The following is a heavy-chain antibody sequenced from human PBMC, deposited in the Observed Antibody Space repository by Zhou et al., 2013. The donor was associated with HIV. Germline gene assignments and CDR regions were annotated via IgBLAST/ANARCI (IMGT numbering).Heavy chain of an antibody. D-gene: IGHD4-4*01. V-gene: IGHV1-2*02. CDR1: GYTFTGYH. CDR3: ARDIPILSVTTLDY. CDR2: INPNSGGT. Sequence: QVHLMQSGTQVKKPGASVKVSCKASGYTFTGYHIHWMRQTPGQGLEWMGSINPNSGGTKYAQKFQGRVTMSRDTSINTAYMELSRLRSDDTAVYYCARDIPILSVTTLDYWGQGTLVTVSS. J-gene: IGHJ4*02.